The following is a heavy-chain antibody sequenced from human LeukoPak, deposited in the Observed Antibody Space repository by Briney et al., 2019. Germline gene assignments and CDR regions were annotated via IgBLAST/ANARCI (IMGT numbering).Heavy chain of an antibody. J-gene: IGHJ4*02. V-gene: IGHV3-23*01. D-gene: IGHD2-15*01. CDR1: GFIFNNFA. Sequence: GRSLRLSCAASGFIFNNFAMSWVRQAPGKGLEWVSGISGTGISTYYADSVKGRFTISRDNSKNTLYLQMNSLRVEDTAVYYCAKDRVVVVAATGHFHYWGQGTLVTVSS. CDR3: AKDRVVVVAATGHFHY. CDR2: ISGTGIST.